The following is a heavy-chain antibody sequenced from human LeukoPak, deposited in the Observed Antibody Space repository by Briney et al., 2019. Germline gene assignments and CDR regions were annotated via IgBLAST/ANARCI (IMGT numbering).Heavy chain of an antibody. CDR3: ARLAVEPKSSSDDY. D-gene: IGHD6-13*01. J-gene: IGHJ4*02. CDR2: INHSGST. CDR1: GGSFSGYY. Sequence: PSETLSLTCAVYGGSFSGYYWSWIRQPPGKGLEWIGEINHSGSTNYNPSLKSRVTISVDTSKNQFSLKLSSVTAADTAVYYCARLAVEPKSSSDDYWGQGTLVTVSS. V-gene: IGHV4-34*01.